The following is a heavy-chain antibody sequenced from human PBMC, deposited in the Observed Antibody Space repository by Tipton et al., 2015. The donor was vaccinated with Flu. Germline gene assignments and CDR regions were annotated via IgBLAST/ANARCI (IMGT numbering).Heavy chain of an antibody. V-gene: IGHV5-51*01. J-gene: IGHJ5*02. Sequence: VQLVQSGEEVREPGESLKISCKASGYSFTSYWIAWVRQMPGKGLEWMGIINPADSQIKYSPSFQGQVTLSSDKSITTGYLQWSSLKASDTAMYYCARQTVTRRAVRGLIGRLDPWGQGTRIIVSS. CDR2: INPADSQI. D-gene: IGHD3-10*01. CDR1: GYSFTSYW. CDR3: ARQTVTRRAVRGLIGRLDP.